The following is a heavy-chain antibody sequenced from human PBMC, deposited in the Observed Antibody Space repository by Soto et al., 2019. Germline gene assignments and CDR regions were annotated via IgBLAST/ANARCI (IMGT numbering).Heavy chain of an antibody. CDR2: IYHSGST. CDR1: GYY. J-gene: IGHJ5*02. CDR3: ARVGSTVLGWFDP. D-gene: IGHD3-10*01. V-gene: IGHV4-38-2*02. Sequence: GYYWGWIRQPPGKGLEWIGSIYHSGSTYYNPSLKSRVTISVDTSKNQFSLKLSSVTAADTAVYYCARVGSTVLGWFDPWGQGTLVTVSS.